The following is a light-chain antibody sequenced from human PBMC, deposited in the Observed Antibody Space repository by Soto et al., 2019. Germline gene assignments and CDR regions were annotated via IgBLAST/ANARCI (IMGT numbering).Light chain of an antibody. Sequence: DIVMTQSPDSLAVSLGERATINCKSSQSVLYSSNNKNYLAWYQQKPGQPPKLLIYWASTRESGVPDRFSGSGSGTDFTLTISSLQAEDVAVYYSQQYYSTPSGFGGGTKVEIK. CDR1: QSVLYSSNNKNY. CDR2: WAS. J-gene: IGKJ4*01. V-gene: IGKV4-1*01. CDR3: QQYYSTPSG.